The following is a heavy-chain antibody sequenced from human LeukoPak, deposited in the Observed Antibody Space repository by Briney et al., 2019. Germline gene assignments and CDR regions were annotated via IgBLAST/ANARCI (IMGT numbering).Heavy chain of an antibody. D-gene: IGHD6-19*01. CDR3: ARGSSGWTRYYYYYYYMDV. CDR2: MNPNSGNT. CDR1: GYTFTSYD. Sequence: GASVKVSCKASGYTFTSYDINWVRQATGQGLEWMGWMNPNSGNTGYAQKFQGRVTMTRNTSISTAYMELSSLRSEDTAVYYSARGSSGWTRYYYYYYYMDVWGKGTTVTVSS. J-gene: IGHJ6*03. V-gene: IGHV1-8*01.